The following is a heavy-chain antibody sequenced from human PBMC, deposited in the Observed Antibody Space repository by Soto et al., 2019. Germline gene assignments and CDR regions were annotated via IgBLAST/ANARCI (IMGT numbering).Heavy chain of an antibody. D-gene: IGHD4-17*01. J-gene: IGHJ4*02. CDR3: ARVYGDYLDY. V-gene: IGHV4-59*01. CDR1: GGSIRSNY. CDR2: IYYRGST. Sequence: SLTCTPTGGSIRSNYCHSIQQPPGMGPEWIGYIYYRGSTHTRPSLRSRVPLSVDTSKNQFALKLSSVTAADTAVYYCARVYGDYLDYWGQGTLVTVSS.